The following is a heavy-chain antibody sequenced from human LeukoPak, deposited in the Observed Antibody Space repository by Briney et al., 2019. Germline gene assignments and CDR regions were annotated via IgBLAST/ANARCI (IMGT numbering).Heavy chain of an antibody. CDR1: GFTFSSYG. CDR3: ARELGDYVWGSYRAYYFDY. CDR2: IWYDGSNK. Sequence: GGSLRLSCAASGFTFSSYGTHWVRQAPGKGLEWVAVIWYDGSNKYYADSVKGRFTISRDNSKNTLYLQMNSLRAEDTAVYYCARELGDYVWGSYRAYYFDYWGQGTLVTVSS. J-gene: IGHJ4*02. V-gene: IGHV3-33*01. D-gene: IGHD3-16*02.